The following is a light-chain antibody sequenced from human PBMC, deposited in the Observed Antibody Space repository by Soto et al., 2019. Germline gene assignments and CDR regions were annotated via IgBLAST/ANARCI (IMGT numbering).Light chain of an antibody. CDR2: GPS. V-gene: IGKV3-20*01. CDR3: QQYGSSLFT. J-gene: IGKJ3*01. CDR1: QSVSSSY. Sequence: EIVLTQSPGTLSLSPGERATLSCRASQSVSSSYLAWYQQKPGQAPRLLIYGPSSRATGIPDRFSGSGSGTDFPLTISRLEPEDFAVYYCQQYGSSLFTFGPGTKVDIK.